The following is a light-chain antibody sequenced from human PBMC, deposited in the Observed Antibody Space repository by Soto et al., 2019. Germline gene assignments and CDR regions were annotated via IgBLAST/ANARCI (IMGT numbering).Light chain of an antibody. V-gene: IGKV1D-12*01. Sequence: ASQDLSSCLAWYQHKXGKAPKLLISVAYXLKSGVPARFRGSGSGTDFTLNIRSLQTEDFATYYCQKPISFPILVGHGARMEIK. CDR1: QDLSSC. CDR2: VAY. J-gene: IGKJ5*01. CDR3: QKPISFPIL.